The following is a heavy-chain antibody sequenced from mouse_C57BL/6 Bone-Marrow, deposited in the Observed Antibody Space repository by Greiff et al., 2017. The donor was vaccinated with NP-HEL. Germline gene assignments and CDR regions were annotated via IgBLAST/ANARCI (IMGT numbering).Heavy chain of an antibody. CDR2: ISSGGDYI. Sequence: EVKLMESGEGLVKPGGSLKLSCAASGFNFSSYAMSWVRQTPEKRLEWVAYISSGGDYIYYADTVQGRFTISRENARNTLYLQMSSLKSEDTAMYYCTRDYGSSPCLAYWGQGTLVTVSA. V-gene: IGHV5-9-1*02. CDR3: TRDYGSSPCLAY. J-gene: IGHJ3*01. CDR1: GFNFSSYA. D-gene: IGHD1-1*01.